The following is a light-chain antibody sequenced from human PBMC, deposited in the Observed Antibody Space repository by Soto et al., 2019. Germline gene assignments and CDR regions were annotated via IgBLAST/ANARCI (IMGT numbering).Light chain of an antibody. CDR1: SSNIGAGYD. CDR2: GNS. J-gene: IGLJ1*01. CDR3: QSYDSSLSAYV. Sequence: QSVVAQLPSVSGAPGQKVTISCTGSSSNIGAGYDLHWYQQLPGTAPKLLLYGNSNRPSGVPDRFSGSKSGTSASLAITGLQAEDEADYYCQSYDSSLSAYVFGTGTKVTVL. V-gene: IGLV1-40*01.